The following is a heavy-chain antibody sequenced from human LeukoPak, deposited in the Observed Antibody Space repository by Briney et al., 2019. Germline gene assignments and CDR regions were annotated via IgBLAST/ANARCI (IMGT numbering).Heavy chain of an antibody. J-gene: IGHJ5*02. CDR2: INWNGGSI. CDR1: GFTFDDYA. V-gene: IGHV3-9*01. Sequence: GGSLRLSCVASGFTFDDYAMPWVRQGPGRGLEWVSGINWNGGSIAYADSVKGRFTISRDNAKNSLYLQMNSLRAEDTALYYCAKSIAAAGSLNWFDPWGQGTLVTVSS. CDR3: AKSIAAAGSLNWFDP. D-gene: IGHD6-13*01.